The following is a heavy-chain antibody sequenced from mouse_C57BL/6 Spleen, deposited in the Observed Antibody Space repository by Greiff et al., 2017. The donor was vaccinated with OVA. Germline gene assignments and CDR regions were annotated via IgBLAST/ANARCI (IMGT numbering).Heavy chain of an antibody. V-gene: IGHV3-6*01. CDR1: GYSITSGYY. Sequence: DVQLQESGPGLVKPSQSLSLTCSVTGYSITSGYYWNWIRQFPGNKLEWMGDISYDGSNKYNPSLKNRISITRYTSKNQFFLMLNSVTTDDAATYYCASGTGTWAYWGQGTLVTVSA. D-gene: IGHD4-1*01. CDR3: ASGTGTWAY. CDR2: ISYDGSN. J-gene: IGHJ3*01.